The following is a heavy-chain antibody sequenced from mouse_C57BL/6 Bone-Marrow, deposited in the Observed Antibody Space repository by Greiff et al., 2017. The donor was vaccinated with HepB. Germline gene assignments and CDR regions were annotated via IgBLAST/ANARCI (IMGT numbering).Heavy chain of an antibody. CDR1: GFTFSDYG. V-gene: IGHV5-17*01. CDR2: ISSGSSTI. J-gene: IGHJ2*01. Sequence: DVKLVESGGGLVKPGGSLKLSCAASGFTFSDYGMHWVRQAPEKGLEWVAYISSGSSTIYYADTVKGRFTISRDNAKNTLFLQMTSLRSEDTAMYYCASQGDYYGSSHDYWGQGTTLTVSS. D-gene: IGHD1-1*01. CDR3: ASQGDYYGSSHDY.